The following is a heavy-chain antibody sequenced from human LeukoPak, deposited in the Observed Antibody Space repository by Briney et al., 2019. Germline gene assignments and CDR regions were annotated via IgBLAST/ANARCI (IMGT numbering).Heavy chain of an antibody. CDR2: IIPIFGTA. CDR3: ARESSSWYYYYYYYMDV. J-gene: IGHJ6*03. V-gene: IGHV1-69*05. Sequence: SSVTVSCKASGGTFSSYAISWVRQAPGQGLEWMGGIIPIFGTANYAQKFQGRVTITTDESTSTAYMELSSLRSEDTAVYYCARESSSWYYYYYYYMDVWGKGTTVTVSS. D-gene: IGHD6-13*01. CDR1: GGTFSSYA.